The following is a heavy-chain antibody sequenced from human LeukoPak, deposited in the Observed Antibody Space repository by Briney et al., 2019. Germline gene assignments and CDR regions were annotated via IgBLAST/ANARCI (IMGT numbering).Heavy chain of an antibody. CDR2: ISWDGGST. CDR3: AKVGGRYSSGWYLPLDY. CDR1: GFTFDDYA. Sequence: GGSLRLSCAASGFTFDDYAMHRVRQAPGKGLEWVSLISWDGGSTYYADSVKGRFTISRDNSKNSLYLQMNSLRAEDTALYYCAKVGGRYSSGWYLPLDYWGQGTLVTVSS. V-gene: IGHV3-43D*03. J-gene: IGHJ4*02. D-gene: IGHD6-19*01.